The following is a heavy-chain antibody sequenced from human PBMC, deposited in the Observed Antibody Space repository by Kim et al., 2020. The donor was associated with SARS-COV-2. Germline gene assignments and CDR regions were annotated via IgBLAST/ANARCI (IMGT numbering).Heavy chain of an antibody. V-gene: IGHV3-30*18. D-gene: IGHD3-16*01. CDR1: GFTLSSHG. CDR2: ISYDESKT. J-gene: IGHJ4*01. CDR3: AKDRLRAGDDFDH. Sequence: GGSLRLSCAASGFTLSSHGMHWVRQAPGKGLEWVAVISYDESKTYYADSVKGRFTISRDNSKNTVYLQMNSLRGDDTAVYYCAKDRLRAGDDFDHWGHGTLLTVPS.